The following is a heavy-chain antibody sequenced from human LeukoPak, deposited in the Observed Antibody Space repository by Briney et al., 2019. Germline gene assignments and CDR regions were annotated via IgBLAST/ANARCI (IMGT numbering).Heavy chain of an antibody. CDR1: GYTFTGYY. CDR2: INPNSGGT. Sequence: ASVKVSCKASGYTFTGYYMHWVRQAPGQGLEWMGWINPNSGGTKYAQKFQGRVTMTRDTSISPAYMELTRLRSDDTAVYYCAREPFSSGWDYWGQGTLVTVSS. V-gene: IGHV1-2*02. J-gene: IGHJ4*02. CDR3: AREPFSSGWDY. D-gene: IGHD6-19*01.